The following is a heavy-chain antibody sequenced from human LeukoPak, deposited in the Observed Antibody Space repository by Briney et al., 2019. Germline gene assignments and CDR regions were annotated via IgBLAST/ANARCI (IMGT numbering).Heavy chain of an antibody. J-gene: IGHJ4*02. CDR1: GFTFSSYA. CDR3: AIAIAVAGPFDY. V-gene: IGHV3-23*01. Sequence: PGRSLRLSCAASGFTFSSYAMSWVPQGPGEGLEWVSAISGSGGSTYYADSVKGRFTISRDNSKTTLYLQMNSLRAEDTAVYYCAIAIAVAGPFDYWGQGTLVTVSS. CDR2: ISGSGGST. D-gene: IGHD6-19*01.